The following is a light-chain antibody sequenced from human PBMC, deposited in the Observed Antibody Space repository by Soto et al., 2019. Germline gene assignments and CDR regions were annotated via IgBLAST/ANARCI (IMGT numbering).Light chain of an antibody. CDR2: GTS. V-gene: IGKV3-20*01. Sequence: EIVLTQSPGTLSLSPGERATLSCRAGQSMSSNYLSWYQQMPGQAPRLLMFGTSSRATGIPDRFSGSGSETDFTLTISRLEPEDFAVYYCQWYSSSPPEYTFGQGTKLEIK. J-gene: IGKJ2*01. CDR3: QWYSSSPPEYT. CDR1: QSMSSNY.